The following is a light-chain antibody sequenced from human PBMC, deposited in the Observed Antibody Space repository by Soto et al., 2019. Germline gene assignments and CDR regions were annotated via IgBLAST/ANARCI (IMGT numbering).Light chain of an antibody. CDR3: QQYGSSPRGT. V-gene: IGKV3-20*01. CDR1: QSVCSSY. J-gene: IGKJ2*02. Sequence: IGVTQSPGTLSLSPGERATLSCRASQSVCSSYLAWYQQKPGQAPRLLIYGASSRATGIPDRFSGSGSGTDFTLTISRLEPEDFAVYYCQQYGSSPRGTFGQGTKLEIK. CDR2: GAS.